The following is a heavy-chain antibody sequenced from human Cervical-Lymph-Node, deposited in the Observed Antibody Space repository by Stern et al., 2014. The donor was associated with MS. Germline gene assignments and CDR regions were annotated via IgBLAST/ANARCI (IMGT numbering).Heavy chain of an antibody. CDR2: GSPNTGDT. V-gene: IGHV1-8*01. CDR1: GYTFTNYD. D-gene: IGHD3-10*01. Sequence: QVQLVQSGAEVKKPGASVKVSCKASGYTFTNYDVHWVRRAPGQGLEWMGWGSPNTGDTGYPQKFQGRVTMTRVSSISTVYLEVTSLRPEDTAFYYCAIIRGGFSAGYFDPWGQGTLVTVSS. J-gene: IGHJ4*02. CDR3: AIIRGGFSAGYFDP.